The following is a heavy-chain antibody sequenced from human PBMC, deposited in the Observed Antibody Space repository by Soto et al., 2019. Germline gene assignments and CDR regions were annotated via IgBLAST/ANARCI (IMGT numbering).Heavy chain of an antibody. V-gene: IGHV4-34*01. J-gene: IGHJ4*02. CDR2: INHSGST. CDR1: GGSFSGYY. Sequence: SETLSLTCAVYGGSFSGYYWSWIRQPPGKGLEWIGEINHSGSTNYNPSLKSRVTISVDTSKNQFSLKLSSVTAADTAVYYCARGERYSSSPYYFDYWGQGTLVTVSS. CDR3: ARGERYSSSPYYFDY. D-gene: IGHD6-6*01.